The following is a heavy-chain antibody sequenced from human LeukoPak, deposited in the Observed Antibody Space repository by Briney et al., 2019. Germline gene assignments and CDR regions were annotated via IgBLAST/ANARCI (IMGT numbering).Heavy chain of an antibody. D-gene: IGHD3-9*01. Sequence: GGSLRLSCAASGFTFTTYGMSWVRQAPGKGLEWVSGISFSGASPYYADSGKGRFTISRDSSKNTLFLQMNSLRAEDTAVYYCANRFDWSDYWGQGTLVTVSS. CDR2: ISFSGASP. J-gene: IGHJ4*02. CDR3: ANRFDWSDY. V-gene: IGHV3-23*01. CDR1: GFTFTTYG.